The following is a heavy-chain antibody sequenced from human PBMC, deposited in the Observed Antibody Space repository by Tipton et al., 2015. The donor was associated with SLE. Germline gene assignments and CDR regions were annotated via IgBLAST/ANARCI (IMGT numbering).Heavy chain of an antibody. D-gene: IGHD1-14*01. V-gene: IGHV4-61*05. J-gene: IGHJ3*02. CDR1: GGSISSSSYY. CDR2: IYYSVST. CDR3: ARAGRDDAFDI. Sequence: TLSLTCTVSGGSISSSSYYWGWIRQPPGKGLEWIGYIYYSVSTTYNPSLKSRVTISVDTSKNPFSLKVNSVTAADTAVYYCARAGRDDAFDIWGQGTMVTVSS.